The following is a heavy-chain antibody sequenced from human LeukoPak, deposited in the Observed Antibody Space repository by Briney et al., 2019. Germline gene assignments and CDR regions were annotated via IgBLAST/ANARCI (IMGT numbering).Heavy chain of an antibody. Sequence: PSETLSLTCAVSGYSISSGYYWGWIRQPPGKGLAWIGSIYHSGSTYYNPSLKSRVTISVDTSKNQFSLKLSSVTAADTAVYYCARPAVAGTHVFDYWGQGTLVTVSS. V-gene: IGHV4-38-2*01. CDR2: IYHSGST. CDR3: ARPAVAGTHVFDY. J-gene: IGHJ4*02. D-gene: IGHD6-19*01. CDR1: GYSISSGYY.